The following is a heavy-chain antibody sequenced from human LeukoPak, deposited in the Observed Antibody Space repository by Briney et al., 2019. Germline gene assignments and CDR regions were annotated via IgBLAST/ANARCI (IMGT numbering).Heavy chain of an antibody. D-gene: IGHD3-10*01. CDR2: INGDGRNI. CDR3: TRELMDDDVSTVLQHYYRYV. Sequence: GGSLRLSCVASGFTFSSYWMHWVRQDPRKGLVWVSRINGDGRNINYADSVRGRFTISRDNAKNTLYLQMNTLRVEDTAVYYCTRELMDDDVSTVLQHYYRYVRGQGTTVTVS. V-gene: IGHV3-74*01. CDR1: GFTFSSYW. J-gene: IGHJ6*02.